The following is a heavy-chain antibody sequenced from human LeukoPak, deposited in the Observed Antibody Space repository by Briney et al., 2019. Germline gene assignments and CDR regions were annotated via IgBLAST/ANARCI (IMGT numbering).Heavy chain of an antibody. J-gene: IGHJ4*02. V-gene: IGHV2-5*02. CDR3: VYKAPIGWYQA. Sequence: ESGPTLVNPTQTLTLTCTSSGFSLTTSGVAVGWIRQPPGKALEWLTLIYWDDDKRHSPSLKSRLTVTKDTSKNQVVLTVTNMDPVDTATYYCVYKAPIGWYQAWGQGTLVTVSS. CDR1: GFSLTTSGVA. CDR2: IYWDDDK. D-gene: IGHD6-19*01.